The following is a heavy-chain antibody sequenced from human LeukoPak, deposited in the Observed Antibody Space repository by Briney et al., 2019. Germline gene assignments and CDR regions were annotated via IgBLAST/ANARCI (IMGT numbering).Heavy chain of an antibody. J-gene: IGHJ6*02. CDR1: GSTFSSYS. V-gene: IGHV3-48*04. CDR3: ARGMGFGKKDGMDV. D-gene: IGHD3-10*01. CDR2: ISSSSSTI. Sequence: PSGGSLRLSCAASGSTFSSYSMNWVRQAPGKGLEWVSYISSSSSTIYYADSVKGRFTISRDNAKNSLYLQMNSLRAEDTAVYYCARGMGFGKKDGMDVWGQGTTVTVSS.